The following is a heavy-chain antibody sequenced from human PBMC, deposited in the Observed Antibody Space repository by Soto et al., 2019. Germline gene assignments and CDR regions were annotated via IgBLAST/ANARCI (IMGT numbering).Heavy chain of an antibody. J-gene: IGHJ4*02. CDR2: LAYDGSQK. Sequence: QVHLVESGGGVVQPGTSLTLTCSASGFTFRSSGMHWVRQAPGKGREWLAFLAYDGSQKFYADSVKGRFSISRDNTKNTLYLHMSSLTAEDTAIYYCAIVRVTDSPLDHWGPGTLGTVSS. V-gene: IGHV3-30*03. CDR1: GFTFRSSG. CDR3: AIVRVTDSPLDH. D-gene: IGHD2-21*02.